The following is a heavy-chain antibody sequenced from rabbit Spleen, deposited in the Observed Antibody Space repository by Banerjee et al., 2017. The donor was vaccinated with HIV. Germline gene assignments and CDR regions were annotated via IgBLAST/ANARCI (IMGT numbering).Heavy chain of an antibody. D-gene: IGHD8-1*01. Sequence: QSLEESGGGLVQPEGSLALTCKASGFSFSSSDYICWVRQAPGKGLEWISCIAGSSSDFTYSATWAKGRFTCSKTSSTTVTLQMTTLTVADTATYFCARDTGSSFSSYGMDLWGQGTLVTVS. CDR1: GFSFSSSDY. CDR3: ARDTGSSFSSYGMDL. CDR2: IAGSSSDFT. V-gene: IGHV1S40*01. J-gene: IGHJ6*01.